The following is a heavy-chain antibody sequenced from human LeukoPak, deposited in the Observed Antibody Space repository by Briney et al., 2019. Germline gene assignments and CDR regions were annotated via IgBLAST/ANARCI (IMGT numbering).Heavy chain of an antibody. V-gene: IGHV4-59*11. CDR1: DGSISTHY. Sequence: SETLSLTCTVSDGSISTHYWSWIRLPLGKRLEYIGYVSYSGTTNYNPADKSRLTISLDTSKKQISLRLSSVTAADTAVYYCARFRSAVAGTYTYYYLDVWGKGTTVTVSS. D-gene: IGHD6-19*01. J-gene: IGHJ6*03. CDR2: VSYSGTT. CDR3: ARFRSAVAGTYTYYYLDV.